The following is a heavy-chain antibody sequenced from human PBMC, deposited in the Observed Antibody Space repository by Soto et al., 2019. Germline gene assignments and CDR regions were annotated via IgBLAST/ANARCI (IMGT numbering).Heavy chain of an antibody. CDR3: AAGYYGSSGYYSSYYYYGMDV. CDR1: GFTFTSSA. D-gene: IGHD3-22*01. J-gene: IGHJ6*02. Sequence: SVKVSCKASGFTFTSSAMQWVRQARGQRLEWIGWIVVGSGNTNYAQKFQERVTITRDMSTSTAYMELSSLRSEDTAVYYCAAGYYGSSGYYSSYYYYGMDVWGQGTTVTVSS. V-gene: IGHV1-58*02. CDR2: IVVGSGNT.